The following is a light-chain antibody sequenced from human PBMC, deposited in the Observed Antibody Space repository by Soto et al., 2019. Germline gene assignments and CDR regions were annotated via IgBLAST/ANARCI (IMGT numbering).Light chain of an antibody. V-gene: IGLV2-23*01. J-gene: IGLJ2*01. CDR2: ESS. CDR1: SSDVGSYNL. Sequence: QSALTQPASVSGSPGQSITIYCTGTSSDVGSYNLVSWYQQHPGKAPKLIIYESSKRPSGVSNRFSGSNSGNTASLTISGLQAEDEADYYCCSYAGSSTLDVVFGGGTKLTVL. CDR3: CSYAGSSTLDVV.